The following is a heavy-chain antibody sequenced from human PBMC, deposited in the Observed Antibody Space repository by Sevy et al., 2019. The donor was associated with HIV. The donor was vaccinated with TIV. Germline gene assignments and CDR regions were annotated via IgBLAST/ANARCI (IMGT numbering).Heavy chain of an antibody. J-gene: IGHJ6*02. D-gene: IGHD2-15*01. V-gene: IGHV4-31*03. CDR3: ARDQYCSGGSCYSGYYGMDV. Sequence: SETLSLTCTVSGGSISSGGYYWSWIRQHPGKGLEWIGYIYYSGSTYYNPSLKSRVTISVDTSKNQFSLKLSSVTAADTAVYYCARDQYCSGGSCYSGYYGMDVWGQGTTVTVSS. CDR2: IYYSGST. CDR1: GGSISSGGYY.